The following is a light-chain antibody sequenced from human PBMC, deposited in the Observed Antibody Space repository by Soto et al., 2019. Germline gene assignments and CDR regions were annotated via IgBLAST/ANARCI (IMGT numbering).Light chain of an antibody. Sequence: QSVLTQPASVSGSPGQSIAISCTGTSSDIGTYNLVSWYQQHPGKVPELMISEVNKRPSGVSNRFSGSKSGNTASLTISGLQTEDEADYYCCSFAGSGTGVFGTGTKVTVL. CDR3: CSFAGSGTGV. J-gene: IGLJ1*01. CDR2: EVN. CDR1: SSDIGTYNL. V-gene: IGLV2-23*02.